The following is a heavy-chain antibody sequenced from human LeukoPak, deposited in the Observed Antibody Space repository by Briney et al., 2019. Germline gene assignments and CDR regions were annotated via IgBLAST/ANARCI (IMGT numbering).Heavy chain of an antibody. CDR3: ARSQRIAAAGHDAFDI. V-gene: IGHV3-53*01. D-gene: IGHD6-13*01. J-gene: IGHJ3*02. CDR1: GFTVSSNY. Sequence: PGGSLRLSCAASGFTVSSNYMSWVRQAPGKGLEWVSVIYSGGSTYYADSVKGRFTISRDNSKNTLYLQMNSLRAEDTAVYYCARSQRIAAAGHDAFDIWGQGTMVTVYS. CDR2: IYSGGST.